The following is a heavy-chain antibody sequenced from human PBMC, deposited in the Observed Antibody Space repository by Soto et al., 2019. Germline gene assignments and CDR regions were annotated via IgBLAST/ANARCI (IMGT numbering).Heavy chain of an antibody. CDR1: GYSFTSYW. V-gene: IGHV5-10-1*01. D-gene: IGHD6-13*01. CDR3: AREAAGHYYYYGMDV. Sequence: GESLKISCEGSGYSFTSYWISWVRQMPGKGLEWMGRIDPSDSYTNYSPSFQGHVTISADKSISTAYLQWSSLKASDTAMYYCAREAAGHYYYYGMDVWGEGTTVTVSS. CDR2: IDPSDSYT. J-gene: IGHJ6*04.